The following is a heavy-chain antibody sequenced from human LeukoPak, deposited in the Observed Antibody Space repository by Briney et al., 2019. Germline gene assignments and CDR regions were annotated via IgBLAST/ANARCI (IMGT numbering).Heavy chain of an antibody. CDR2: IYYSGST. Sequence: SETLSLTCTVSGGSISGYYWSWIRQPPGKGLEWIGYIYYSGSTNYNPSLKSRVTISVDTSKNQFSLKLSSVTAADTAVYYCARRISSSGWYVDWGQGTLVTVSS. J-gene: IGHJ4*02. V-gene: IGHV4-59*12. CDR1: GGSISGYY. D-gene: IGHD6-19*01. CDR3: ARRISSSGWYVD.